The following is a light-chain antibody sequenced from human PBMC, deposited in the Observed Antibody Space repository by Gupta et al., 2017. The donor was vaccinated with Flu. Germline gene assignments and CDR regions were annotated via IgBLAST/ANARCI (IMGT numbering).Light chain of an antibody. Sequence: QSVLTQPPSVSGTPGQRVTISCSGSTSNIGSETVHWYQQLPGTAPNLLIYSDNQRPSGVPARFSGSKSGTSASLAISGLQAEDEADYYCAAWDDSLNGVLFGGGTKLTVL. V-gene: IGLV1-44*01. CDR2: SDN. CDR3: AAWDDSLNGVL. CDR1: TSNIGSET. J-gene: IGLJ2*01.